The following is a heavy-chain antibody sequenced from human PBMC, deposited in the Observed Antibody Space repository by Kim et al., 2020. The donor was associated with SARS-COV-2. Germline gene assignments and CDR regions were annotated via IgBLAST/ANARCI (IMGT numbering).Heavy chain of an antibody. V-gene: IGHV3-23*01. Sequence: GGSLRLSCVASGFTFSSSAMTWVRQAPGKGLEWVSTIFGSGHGTYYADSVKGRFVVSRDNSKNTLYLQMNNLGADDTAIYYCAKNVHITSVTFLWYFDLWGRGTSVTVSS. J-gene: IGHJ2*01. D-gene: IGHD2-2*01. CDR3: AKNVHITSVTFLWYFDL. CDR1: GFTFSSSA. CDR2: IFGSGHGT.